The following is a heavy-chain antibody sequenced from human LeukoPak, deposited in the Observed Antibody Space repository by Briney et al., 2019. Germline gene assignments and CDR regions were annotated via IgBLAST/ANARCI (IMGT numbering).Heavy chain of an antibody. CDR3: GRQLRGYSYGYYLHY. J-gene: IGHJ4*02. V-gene: IGHV5-51*01. D-gene: IGHD5-18*01. CDR1: GFNFTSYW. CDR2: IYPGDSDT. Sequence: GSLKISCKGSGFNFTSYWIDWVRQAPGKGLEWVGIIYPGDSDTKYSTSFQGQFTISPDKANSTALLQRNNLKASDTAVVYLGRQLRGYSYGYYLHYGGQGPLV.